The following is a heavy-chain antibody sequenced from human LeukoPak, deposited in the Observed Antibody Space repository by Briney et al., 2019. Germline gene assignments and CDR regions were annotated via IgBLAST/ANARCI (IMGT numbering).Heavy chain of an antibody. D-gene: IGHD3-22*01. CDR3: ARAYYDSSGSPIFDY. CDR2: IYYSGST. V-gene: IGHV4-30-4*01. J-gene: IGHJ4*02. CDR1: GGSISSDDYY. Sequence: SETLSLTCTVSGGSISSDDYYWSWIRQPPGKGLEWIGYIYYSGSTYYNPSLKSRVTISVDTSKNQFSLKLSSVTAADTAVYYCARAYYDSSGSPIFDYWGQGALVTVSS.